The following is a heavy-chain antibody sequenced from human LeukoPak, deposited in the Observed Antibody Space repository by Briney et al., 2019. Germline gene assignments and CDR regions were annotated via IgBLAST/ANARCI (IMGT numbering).Heavy chain of an antibody. D-gene: IGHD3-16*02. CDR1: GFTFSDYY. J-gene: IGHJ6*03. V-gene: IGHV3-11*04. CDR3: ARGGGDMITFGGVITGHYYYYMDV. CDR2: ISSSGSTI. Sequence: GGSLRLSCAASGFTFSDYYMSWIRQAPGKGLEWVSYISSSGSTIYYADSVKGRFTISRDNAKNSLYLQMNSLRAEDTAVYYCARGGGDMITFGGVITGHYYYYMDVWGKGTTVTVSS.